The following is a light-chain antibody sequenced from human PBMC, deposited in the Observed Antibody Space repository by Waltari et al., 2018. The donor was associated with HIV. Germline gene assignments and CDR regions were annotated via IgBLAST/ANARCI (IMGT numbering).Light chain of an antibody. CDR3: NSYAGVNGLI. J-gene: IGLJ2*01. CDR2: EVN. Sequence: QSALTQPPSASGSPGQSVTISCAGTSSDVGGYHFVSWYQQHPGQVPKLIIFEVNQRPSGVPDRFSGSKSGNTASLTVSGLRPEDEADYYCNSYAGVNGLIFGGGTKLTVL. CDR1: SSDVGGYHF. V-gene: IGLV2-8*01.